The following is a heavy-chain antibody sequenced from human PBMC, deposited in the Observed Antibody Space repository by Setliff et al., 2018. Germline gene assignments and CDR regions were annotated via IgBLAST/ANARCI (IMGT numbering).Heavy chain of an antibody. D-gene: IGHD3-3*01. V-gene: IGHV1-18*01. J-gene: IGHJ4*02. CDR3: ARRATYYNFWSGYYDY. CDR2: IIPIFGIA. Sequence: ASVKVSCKASGYTFTSYDINWVRQATGQGLEWMGRIIPIFGIANYAQKFQGRVTLTTDTSTSTAYMELRSLRSDDTAVYYCARRATYYNFWSGYYDYWGQGTLVTVSS. CDR1: GYTFTSYD.